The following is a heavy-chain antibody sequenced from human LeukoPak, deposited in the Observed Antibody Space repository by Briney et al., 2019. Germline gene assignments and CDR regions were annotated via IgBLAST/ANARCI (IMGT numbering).Heavy chain of an antibody. Sequence: SETLSLTCTVSGDSISRYYWSWIRQPAGKGLEWIWRIYNGGIITYNPSLKSRVTMSIDTSNNQFSLRLRFVTAADTAVYYCARDSGTTGEVKFDPWGQGTLVTVSS. D-gene: IGHD3-10*01. J-gene: IGHJ5*02. CDR1: GDSISRYY. CDR3: ARDSGTTGEVKFDP. CDR2: IYNGGII. V-gene: IGHV4-4*07.